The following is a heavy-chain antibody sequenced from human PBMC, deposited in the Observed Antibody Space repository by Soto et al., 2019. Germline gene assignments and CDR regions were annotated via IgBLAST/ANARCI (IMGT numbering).Heavy chain of an antibody. Sequence: EVQLAESGGGSVQPGGSLRLSCAASGFSFSLFWMSWVRQTPGKGLEWVANINEDGSEKFFADSVKGRFTISRDNAKNSLSLQMNSLTADDTAVYYCARTGWPQSSYYFDYWGQGTLVTVSS. CDR1: GFSFSLFW. CDR3: ARTGWPQSSYYFDY. D-gene: IGHD3-16*01. CDR2: INEDGSEK. J-gene: IGHJ4*02. V-gene: IGHV3-7*03.